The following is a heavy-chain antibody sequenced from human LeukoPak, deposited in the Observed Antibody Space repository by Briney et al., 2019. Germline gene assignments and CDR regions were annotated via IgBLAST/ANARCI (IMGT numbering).Heavy chain of an antibody. D-gene: IGHD3-22*01. V-gene: IGHV1-18*01. Sequence: ASVKVSCKASGYTFTSYGISWVRQAPGQGLEWMGWISAYNGNTNYAQKLQGRVTMATDTSTSTAYMELRSLRSDDTAVYYCARYGVSSSGYNYYYGMDVWGQGTTVTVSS. CDR1: GYTFTSYG. CDR2: ISAYNGNT. J-gene: IGHJ6*02. CDR3: ARYGVSSSGYNYYYGMDV.